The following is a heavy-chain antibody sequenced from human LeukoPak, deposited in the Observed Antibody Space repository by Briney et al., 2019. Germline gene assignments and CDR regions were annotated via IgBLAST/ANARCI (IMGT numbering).Heavy chain of an antibody. D-gene: IGHD5-24*01. V-gene: IGHV1-18*01. Sequence: ASVKVSCKASGYTFSTYGISWVRQAPGQGLEWMGWISPYNGNADYAQKLQGRVTMTADTSTPTAYMELRSLRSDDTAVYYCARGWLQPYWYFDLWGRGTLVTVSS. CDR3: ARGWLQPYWYFDL. J-gene: IGHJ2*01. CDR1: GYTFSTYG. CDR2: ISPYNGNA.